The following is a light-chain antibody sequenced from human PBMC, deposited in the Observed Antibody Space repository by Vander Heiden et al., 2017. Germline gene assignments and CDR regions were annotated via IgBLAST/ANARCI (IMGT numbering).Light chain of an antibody. CDR1: NIGTKS. CDR2: DDG. V-gene: IGLV3-21*02. CDR3: QVWDTTSEHPVV. Sequence: SYVLTQPPSLSVPPGQTAKISCGGKNIGTKSVHWYQQKPGRAPVLVVYDDGDRPSGIPERISGSNSGNTATLTISRVEAGDEADYYCQVWDTTSEHPVVFGGGTKLTV. J-gene: IGLJ2*01.